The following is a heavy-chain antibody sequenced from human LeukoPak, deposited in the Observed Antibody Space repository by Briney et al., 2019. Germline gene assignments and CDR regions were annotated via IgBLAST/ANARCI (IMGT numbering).Heavy chain of an antibody. Sequence: GGSLRLSCAASGFTFSSYSMNWVRQAPGKGLEWVSYISTTSAYIHYAESVKGRFSISRDNIDNVVYLQMNSLRVEDTAVYYCARVAVAGPTGWFDPWGQGTLVTVSS. CDR3: ARVAVAGPTGWFDP. V-gene: IGHV3-21*05. CDR1: GFTFSSYS. D-gene: IGHD6-19*01. CDR2: ISTTSAYI. J-gene: IGHJ5*02.